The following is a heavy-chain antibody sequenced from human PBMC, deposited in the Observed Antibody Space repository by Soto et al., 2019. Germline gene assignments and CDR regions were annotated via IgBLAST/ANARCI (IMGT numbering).Heavy chain of an antibody. Sequence: ASVKVSCKASGYTFTSYGTSWVGQAPGQGLEWMGWISAYNGDTRYAQKFQGRVTMTTDTSTSTAYMELRSLRSDDRAVYYCARGIAASGTRGGGANWLDPWGQGTLVTVSS. CDR3: ARGIAASGTRGGGANWLDP. D-gene: IGHD6-13*01. CDR2: ISAYNGDT. CDR1: GYTFTSYG. V-gene: IGHV1-18*01. J-gene: IGHJ5*02.